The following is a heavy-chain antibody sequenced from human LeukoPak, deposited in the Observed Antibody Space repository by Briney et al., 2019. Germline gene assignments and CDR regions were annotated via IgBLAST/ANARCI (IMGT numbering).Heavy chain of an antibody. V-gene: IGHV4-38-2*01. Sequence: RPSEALSLTCVVSGYSISSGYYWGWIRQPPGKGLEWIGSIYHGGNTYYNPSLKSRVSVSVDTSKNQFSLRLTSVTAAGTAVYYCARISYYYDSSGHPGYFDYWGQGTLVTVSS. CDR2: IYHGGNT. CDR1: GYSISSGYY. CDR3: ARISYYYDSSGHPGYFDY. D-gene: IGHD3-22*01. J-gene: IGHJ4*02.